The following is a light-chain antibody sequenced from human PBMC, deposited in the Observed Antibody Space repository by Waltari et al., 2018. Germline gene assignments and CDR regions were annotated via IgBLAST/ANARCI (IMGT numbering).Light chain of an antibody. CDR3: QQYGGSTGT. CDR2: GAS. V-gene: IGKV3-20*01. CDR1: QSVSSNY. Sequence: EIVLTQSPGTLSLSLGERATLSCRASQSVSSNYLAWYQQKPGQAPRLLIYGASSRATGIPDRFSGSGSGTDFTLTISRLEPEDFAVYYCQQYGGSTGTFGQGTKVEIK. J-gene: IGKJ1*01.